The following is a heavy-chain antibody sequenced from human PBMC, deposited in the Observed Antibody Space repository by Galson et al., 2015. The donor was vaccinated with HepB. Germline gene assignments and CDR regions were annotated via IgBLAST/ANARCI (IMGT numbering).Heavy chain of an antibody. V-gene: IGHV1-69*10. J-gene: IGHJ6*03. CDR3: ARVSPTVKRGEKLYYYYYYMDV. CDR2: IIPILGIA. CDR1: GGTFSSYA. D-gene: IGHD4-17*01. Sequence: SVKVSCKASGGTFSSYAISWVRQAPGQGLEWMGGIIPILGIANYAQKFQGRVTITADKSTSTAYMELSSLRSEDTAVYYCARVSPTVKRGEKLYYYYYYMDVWGKGTTVTVSS.